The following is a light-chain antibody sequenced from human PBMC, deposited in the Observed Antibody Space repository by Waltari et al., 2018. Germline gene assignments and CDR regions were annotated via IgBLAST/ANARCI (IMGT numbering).Light chain of an antibody. CDR2: KAT. CDR1: QNLGAW. CDR3: QQYYGSSPPWT. V-gene: IGKV1-5*03. J-gene: IGKJ1*01. Sequence: DIQMTQFPSTVSASIGDRVTITCRASQNLGAWLAWYQHKPGNAPKLLIYKATSLQSGVPSRFSGTWTGTEFTLIIRNLQPDDFATYYCQQYYGSSPPWTFGQGTKVEI.